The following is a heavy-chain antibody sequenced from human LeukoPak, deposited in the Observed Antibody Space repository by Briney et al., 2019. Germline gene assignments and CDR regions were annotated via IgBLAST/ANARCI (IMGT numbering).Heavy chain of an antibody. Sequence: ASVKVSFKASGYRFSGYYVHWVRQAPGQGLEWMGWIYPNSGDTKYAQKFQGRVTMTRDTSINTAYMELSRLTSDDMAVYYCARDRYYGSGSLSPPFDPWGQGALVTVSS. V-gene: IGHV1-2*02. CDR1: GYRFSGYY. CDR2: IYPNSGDT. D-gene: IGHD3-10*01. J-gene: IGHJ5*02. CDR3: ARDRYYGSGSLSPPFDP.